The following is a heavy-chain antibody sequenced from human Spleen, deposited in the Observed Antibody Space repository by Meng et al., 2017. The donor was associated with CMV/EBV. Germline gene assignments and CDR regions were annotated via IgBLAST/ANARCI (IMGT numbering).Heavy chain of an antibody. CDR3: AREWPIEYYDFWSGYPNWFDP. J-gene: IGHJ5*02. Sequence: SSYYWGWIRQPPGKGLEWIGSIYYSGSTYYNPSLKSRVTISVDTSKNQFSLKLSSVTAADTAVYYCAREWPIEYYDFWSGYPNWFDPWGQGTLVTVSS. D-gene: IGHD3-3*01. CDR2: IYYSGST. V-gene: IGHV4-39*02. CDR1: SSYY.